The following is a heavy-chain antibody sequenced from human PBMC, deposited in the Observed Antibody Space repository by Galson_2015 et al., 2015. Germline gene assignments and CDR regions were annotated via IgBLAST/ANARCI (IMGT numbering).Heavy chain of an antibody. CDR1: GYTFTSYY. Sequence: SVKVSCKASGYTFTSYYMHWVRQAPGQGLEWMGIINPSGGSTSYAQKFQGRVTMTRDTSTSTVYMELSSLRSEDTAVYYCARGANIWFGDPSKPGWCDPWGQGTLVTVSS. D-gene: IGHD3-10*01. J-gene: IGHJ5*02. CDR2: INPSGGST. V-gene: IGHV1-46*01. CDR3: ARGANIWFGDPSKPGWCDP.